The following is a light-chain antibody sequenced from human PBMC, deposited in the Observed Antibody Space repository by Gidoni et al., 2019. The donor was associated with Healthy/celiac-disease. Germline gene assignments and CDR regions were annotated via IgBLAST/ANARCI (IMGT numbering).Light chain of an antibody. Sequence: DIEMTQFPSSLSASVGDRVTITCRASQGISNYLAWYQQKPGKVPKLLIYAASTLQSGVPSRFSGSGSGTDFTLTISSLQPEDVATYYCQKYNSAPRTFXPXTKVDIK. J-gene: IGKJ3*01. V-gene: IGKV1-27*01. CDR2: AAS. CDR3: QKYNSAPRT. CDR1: QGISNY.